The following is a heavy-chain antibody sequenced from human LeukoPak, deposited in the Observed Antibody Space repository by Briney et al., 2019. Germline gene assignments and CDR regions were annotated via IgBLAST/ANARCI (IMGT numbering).Heavy chain of an antibody. CDR1: GFTVSSNY. CDR2: IYSGGST. D-gene: IGHD3-22*01. Sequence: PGGSLRLSCAASGFTVSSNYMSWVRQAPGKGLEWVSVIYSGGSTYYADSVKGRFTISRDNSKNTLYLQMNSLRAEDTAVYYCAPGNYYDSSGYPFGFDYWGQGTLVTVSS. J-gene: IGHJ4*02. V-gene: IGHV3-53*01. CDR3: APGNYYDSSGYPFGFDY.